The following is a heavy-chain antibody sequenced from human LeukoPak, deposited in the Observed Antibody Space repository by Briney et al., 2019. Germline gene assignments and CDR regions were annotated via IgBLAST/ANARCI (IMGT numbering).Heavy chain of an antibody. CDR3: AKSPRGGMTTFDY. CDR1: GFTFSSYA. Sequence: GGSLRLSCAASGFTFSSYAMSWVRQAPGKGLEWVSIISGGGDGTYYADSVKGRFSISRDNSKNTLYLQMDSLRAEDTAVYYCAKSPRGGMTTFDYWGQGTLVTVSS. J-gene: IGHJ4*02. CDR2: ISGGGDGT. D-gene: IGHD3-16*01. V-gene: IGHV3-23*01.